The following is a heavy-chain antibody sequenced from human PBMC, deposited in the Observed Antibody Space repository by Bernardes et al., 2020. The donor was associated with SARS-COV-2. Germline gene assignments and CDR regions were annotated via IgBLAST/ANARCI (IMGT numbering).Heavy chain of an antibody. Sequence: SETLSLTCAVYGGSFSGYYWSWIRQPPGKGLEWIGEINHSGSTNYNPSLKSRVTISVDTSKNQFSLKLSSVTAADTAVYYCARGWRDGGNPADWGQGTLVTVSS. J-gene: IGHJ4*02. CDR2: INHSGST. V-gene: IGHV4-34*01. CDR3: ARGWRDGGNPAD. D-gene: IGHD2-15*01. CDR1: GGSFSGYY.